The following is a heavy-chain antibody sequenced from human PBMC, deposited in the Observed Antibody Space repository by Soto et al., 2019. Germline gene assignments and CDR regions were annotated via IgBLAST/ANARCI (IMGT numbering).Heavy chain of an antibody. CDR1: GYTLTELS. CDR2: FDPEDGET. Sequence: QVQLVQSGAEVKKPGASVKVSCKVSGYTLTELSMHWVRQAPGKGLEWMGGFDPEDGETIYAQKFQGIVTMTEDTSTDTAYMELSSLRSEDTAVYYCATLYGSGTVISYYFDYWGQGTLVTVSS. V-gene: IGHV1-24*01. D-gene: IGHD3-10*01. CDR3: ATLYGSGTVISYYFDY. J-gene: IGHJ4*02.